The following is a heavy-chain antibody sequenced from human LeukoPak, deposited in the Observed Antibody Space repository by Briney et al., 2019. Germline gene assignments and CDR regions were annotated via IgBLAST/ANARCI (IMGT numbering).Heavy chain of an antibody. D-gene: IGHD2/OR15-2a*01. V-gene: IGHV3-11*04. CDR1: GFTLSDYY. CDR3: ARSSDYFTYFGL. Sequence: GGSLRLSCAASGFTLSDYYMTWIRQAPGKGLEWVSYMSSTGNTIYYADSVKGRFTVSRDNAKSSLFLQMDSLRAEDTAVYYCARSSDYFTYFGLWGRGSLVTVSS. J-gene: IGHJ2*01. CDR2: MSSTGNTI.